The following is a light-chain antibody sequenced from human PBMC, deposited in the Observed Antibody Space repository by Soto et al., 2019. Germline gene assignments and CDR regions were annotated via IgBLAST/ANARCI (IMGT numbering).Light chain of an antibody. J-gene: IGKJ4*01. V-gene: IGKV3-15*01. Sequence: EIVVTQSPATLSVSPGDRATLSCRASQSVSSNLAWYQQKPGQAPRLLIYGASTRATGVTARFSGSGSGTEFTLTISSLQSEDFALYFCQQYHSWPSFGGGTKVEI. CDR1: QSVSSN. CDR2: GAS. CDR3: QQYHSWPS.